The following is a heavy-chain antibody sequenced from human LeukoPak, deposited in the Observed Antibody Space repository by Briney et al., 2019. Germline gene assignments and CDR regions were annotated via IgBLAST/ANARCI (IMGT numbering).Heavy chain of an antibody. CDR1: GFTFSSYA. J-gene: IGHJ4*02. CDR3: AKLPWFGELSYFDY. Sequence: GGTLRLSCAASGFTFSSYAMSWVRQAPGKGLEWVSAISGSGGSTYYADSVKGRFTISRDNSKNTLYLQMNSLRAEDTAVYYCAKLPWFGELSYFDYWGQGTLVTVSS. CDR2: ISGSGGST. D-gene: IGHD3-10*01. V-gene: IGHV3-23*01.